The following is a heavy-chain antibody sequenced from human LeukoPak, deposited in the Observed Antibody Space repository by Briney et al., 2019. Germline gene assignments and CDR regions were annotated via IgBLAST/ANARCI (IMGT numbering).Heavy chain of an antibody. CDR3: ARGVPAAYYFDY. Sequence: SVKVSCKASGGTFSSYTISWVRQAPGQGLEWMGRIIPILGIANYAQKFQGRVTITADKSTRTAYMELSSLRSEDTAVYYCARGVPAAYYFDYWGQGTLVTVSS. V-gene: IGHV1-69*02. CDR2: IIPILGIA. CDR1: GGTFSSYT. D-gene: IGHD2-2*01. J-gene: IGHJ4*02.